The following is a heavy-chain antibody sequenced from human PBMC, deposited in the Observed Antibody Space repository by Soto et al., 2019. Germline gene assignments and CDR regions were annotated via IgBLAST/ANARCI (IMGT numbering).Heavy chain of an antibody. D-gene: IGHD3-22*01. Sequence: SVKVSCKASGGTFSSYAISWVRQAPGQGLEWMGGIIPIFGTANYAQKFQGRVTITADESTSTAYMELSSLRSEDTAVYYCARGYYDSSGYSPPYYYYGMDVWGQGTTVTVSS. J-gene: IGHJ6*02. CDR1: GGTFSSYA. CDR3: ARGYYDSSGYSPPYYYYGMDV. CDR2: IIPIFGTA. V-gene: IGHV1-69*13.